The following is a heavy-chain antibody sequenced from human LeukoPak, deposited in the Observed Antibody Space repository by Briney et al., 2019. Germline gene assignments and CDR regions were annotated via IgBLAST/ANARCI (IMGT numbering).Heavy chain of an antibody. CDR3: AKDLEKFDASGFPAY. CDR2: IWYDGTTK. CDR1: GFAFNNYG. V-gene: IGHV3-33*06. Sequence: GGSLRLSCAASGFAFNNYGMHWVRQTPGKGLEWLALIWYDGTTKYYADSVKGRFTISRDNPDSTLFLQMSSLRAEDTAVYYCAKDLEKFDASGFPAYWGQGTLVTVSS. D-gene: IGHD3-3*01. J-gene: IGHJ4*02.